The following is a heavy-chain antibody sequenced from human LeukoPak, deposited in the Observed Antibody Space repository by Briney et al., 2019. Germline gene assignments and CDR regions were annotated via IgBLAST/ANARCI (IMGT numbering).Heavy chain of an antibody. D-gene: IGHD6-25*01. CDR1: GFRFRKYA. V-gene: IGHV3-23*01. CDR3: ARDLIIRGRGYYFDL. Sequence: GGSLRLSCAGSGFRFRKYAMSWVRQTLGKGLECVSSIDGDGDRTYYADSVKGRFVISRDSSNDTLHLQMSSLRVEDTAVYYCARDLIIRGRGYYFDLWGQGTLVTVSS. J-gene: IGHJ4*02. CDR2: IDGDGDRT.